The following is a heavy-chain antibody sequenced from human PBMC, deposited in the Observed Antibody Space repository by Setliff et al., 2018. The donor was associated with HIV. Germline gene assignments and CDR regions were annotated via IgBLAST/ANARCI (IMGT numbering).Heavy chain of an antibody. D-gene: IGHD3-10*01. CDR1: GGSISSYY. Sequence: SETLSLTCTVSGGSISSYYWSWIRQPAGKGLEWIGRIYTSGSTNYNPSLKSRVTMSVDTSKNQFSLKLSSVTAADTAVYYCATPPIAGVRGYPQGWYFDLWGRGTLVTVSS. CDR3: ATPPIAGVRGYPQGWYFDL. J-gene: IGHJ2*01. CDR2: IYTSGST. V-gene: IGHV4-4*07.